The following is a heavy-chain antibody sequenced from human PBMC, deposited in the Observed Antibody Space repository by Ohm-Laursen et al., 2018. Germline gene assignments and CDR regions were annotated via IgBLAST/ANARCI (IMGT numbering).Heavy chain of an antibody. J-gene: IGHJ3*02. CDR3: ARVSEGYSYGSGDAFDI. CDR2: INPSGGST. CDR1: GYTFTSYY. D-gene: IGHD5-18*01. V-gene: IGHV1-46*01. Sequence: ASVKVSCKASGYTFTSYYMHWVRQAPGQGLEWMGIINPSGGSTSYAQKFQGRVTMTRDTSTSTVYMELSSLRSEDTAVYYCARVSEGYSYGSGDAFDIWGQGTTVTVSS.